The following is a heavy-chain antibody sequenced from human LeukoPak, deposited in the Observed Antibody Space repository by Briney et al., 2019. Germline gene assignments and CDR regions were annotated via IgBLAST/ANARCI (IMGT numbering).Heavy chain of an antibody. V-gene: IGHV3-11*04. J-gene: IGHJ4*02. Sequence: PGGSLRLSCAASGSTFSDYYMSWIRQAPGKGLEWVSYISSSGSTIYYADSVKGRFTISRDNAKNSLYLQMNSLRAEDTAVYYCARSAYSSSWLLDYWGQGTLVTVSS. CDR2: ISSSGSTI. CDR3: ARSAYSSSWLLDY. CDR1: GSTFSDYY. D-gene: IGHD6-13*01.